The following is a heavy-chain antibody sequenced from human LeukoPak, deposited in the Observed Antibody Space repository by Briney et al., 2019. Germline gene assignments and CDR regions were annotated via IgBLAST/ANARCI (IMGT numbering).Heavy chain of an antibody. CDR2: IIPILGIA. CDR3: ARVRDYYGSGSYLEY. J-gene: IGHJ4*02. D-gene: IGHD3-10*01. Sequence: SVKVSCKASGGTFSSYAISWVRQAPGQGLEWMGRIIPILGIANYAQKFQGRVTITADKSTSTAYMELSSLRSEDTAVYYCARVRDYYGSGSYLEYWGQGPLVTVSS. V-gene: IGHV1-69*04. CDR1: GGTFSSYA.